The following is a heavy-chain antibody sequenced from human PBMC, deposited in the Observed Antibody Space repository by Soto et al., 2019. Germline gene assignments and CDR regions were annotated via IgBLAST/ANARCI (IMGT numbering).Heavy chain of an antibody. V-gene: IGHV6-1*01. CDR2: TYYRSKLNS. CDR1: EGSFSSNSAA. J-gene: IGHJ5*02. Sequence: SQTLSLTGCISEGSFSSNSAAWNWIMQSPARCLEWLGRTYYRSKLNSDYAPSVKSRITIKTETSKNQFYLQLNSVTPEDTAVYYCARGPSPLDPWGQGILVTVSS. CDR3: ARGPSPLDP.